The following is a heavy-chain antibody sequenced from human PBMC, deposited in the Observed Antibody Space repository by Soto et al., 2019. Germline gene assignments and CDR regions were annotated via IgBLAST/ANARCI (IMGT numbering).Heavy chain of an antibody. J-gene: IGHJ4*02. D-gene: IGHD3-3*01. CDR3: ARDGSSYDFWSGPYYFDY. V-gene: IGHV4-59*01. CDR1: GGSISTYY. Sequence: QVQLQESGPGLVKPSETLSLTCTVSGGSISTYYWSWIRQPPGKGLEWIGYIYYSGSTNYNPSLKSRVTISVDTSKNQFSLKLSSASAADTAVYYCARDGSSYDFWSGPYYFDYWGQGTLVTVSS. CDR2: IYYSGST.